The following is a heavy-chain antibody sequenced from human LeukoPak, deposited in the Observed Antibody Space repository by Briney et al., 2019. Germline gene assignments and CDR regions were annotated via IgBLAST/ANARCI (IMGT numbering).Heavy chain of an antibody. D-gene: IGHD3-16*01. Sequence: SETLSLTCTVSGGPISSSSYYWGWIRQPPGKGLEWIGYIYYSGSTNYNPSLKSRLTISVDTSKNQFSLKLSSVTAADTAVYYCARETSQKGAHYMDVWGKGTTVTISS. CDR2: IYYSGST. CDR1: GGPISSSSYY. J-gene: IGHJ6*03. CDR3: ARETSQKGAHYMDV. V-gene: IGHV4-61*01.